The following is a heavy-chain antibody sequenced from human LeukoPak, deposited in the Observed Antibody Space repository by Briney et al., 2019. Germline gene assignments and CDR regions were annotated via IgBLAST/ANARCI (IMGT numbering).Heavy chain of an antibody. CDR2: IRGSGGST. J-gene: IGHJ4*02. Sequence: GGSLRLSCAASGFTFSSYAMSWVRQAPGKGLEWVSAIRGSGGSTYYADSVKGRFTISRDNSKNTLYLQMNSLRAEDTAVYYCAKDPRGTYYDFWSGYDNYFDYWGQGTLVTVSS. V-gene: IGHV3-23*01. CDR3: AKDPRGTYYDFWSGYDNYFDY. CDR1: GFTFSSYA. D-gene: IGHD3-3*01.